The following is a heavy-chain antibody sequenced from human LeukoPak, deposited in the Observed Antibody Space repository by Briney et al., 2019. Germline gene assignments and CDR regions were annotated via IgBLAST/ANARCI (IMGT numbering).Heavy chain of an antibody. Sequence: SETLSLTCTVSGGSISSGGYYWSWIRQHPGKGLEWIGYIYYSGSTHYNPSLKSRVTISVDTSKNQFSLKLSSVTAADTAVYYCARGVIRYFDWLRSPYFDYWGQGTLVTVSS. CDR1: GGSISSGGYY. CDR2: IYYSGST. D-gene: IGHD3-9*01. J-gene: IGHJ4*02. CDR3: ARGVIRYFDWLRSPYFDY. V-gene: IGHV4-31*03.